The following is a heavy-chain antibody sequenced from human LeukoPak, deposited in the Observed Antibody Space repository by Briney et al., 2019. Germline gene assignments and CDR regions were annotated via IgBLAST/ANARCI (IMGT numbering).Heavy chain of an antibody. CDR3: ARARFEVYTVRSFYYGMDV. V-gene: IGHV4-34*01. D-gene: IGHD2-2*02. Sequence: PSETLSLTCAVYGGSFSGYCWSWIRQPPGKGLEWIGEINDSGSSTYTPSLKNRVTISLDTSKNQFSLKVFSMTAADTAVYYCARARFEVYTVRSFYYGMDVWGQGTTVTVSS. J-gene: IGHJ6*02. CDR1: GGSFSGYC. CDR2: INDSGSS.